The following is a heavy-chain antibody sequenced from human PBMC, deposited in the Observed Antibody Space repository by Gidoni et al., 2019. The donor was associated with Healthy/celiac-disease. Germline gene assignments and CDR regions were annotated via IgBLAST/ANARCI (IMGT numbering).Heavy chain of an antibody. CDR1: GFSLSTSGVG. Sequence: QITLKESGPTLVKPTQTLTLTCTFSGFSLSTSGVGVGWIRQPPGKALEWLALIYWDDDKRYSPSLKSRLTITKDTSKNQVVLTMTNMDPVDTATYYCAHRRANTIFGVVTNINTKYYFDYWGQGTLVTVSS. CDR3: AHRRANTIFGVVTNINTKYYFDY. CDR2: IYWDDDK. J-gene: IGHJ4*02. D-gene: IGHD3-3*01. V-gene: IGHV2-5*02.